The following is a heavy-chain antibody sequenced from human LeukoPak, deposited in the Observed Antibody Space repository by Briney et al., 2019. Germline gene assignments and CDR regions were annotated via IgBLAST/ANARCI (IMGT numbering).Heavy chain of an antibody. CDR1: GFTFSSYG. CDR2: ISYDGSNK. D-gene: IGHD3-22*01. Sequence: GGSLRLSCAASGFTFSSYGMHWVRQAPGKGLEWVAVISYDGSNKYYADSVKGRFTISRDNSKNTLYLQMNSLRAEDTAVYYCATSRYDSSGYYGIMGYWGQGTLVTVSS. J-gene: IGHJ4*02. CDR3: ATSRYDSSGYYGIMGY. V-gene: IGHV3-30*03.